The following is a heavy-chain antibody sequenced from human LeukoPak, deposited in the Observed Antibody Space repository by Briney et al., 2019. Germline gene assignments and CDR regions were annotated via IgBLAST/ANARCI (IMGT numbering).Heavy chain of an antibody. J-gene: IGHJ6*02. V-gene: IGHV4-30-2*01. CDR3: ARDRRIAAARDYGMDV. D-gene: IGHD6-13*01. Sequence: PSQTLSLTCAVSGGSIRSGGYSWSWIRQPPGKGLEWIGYIYYSGSTYYNPSLKSRVTISVDRSKNQFSLKLRFVTAADTAVYYCARDRRIAAARDYGMDVWGQGTTVTVSS. CDR1: GGSIRSGGYS. CDR2: IYYSGST.